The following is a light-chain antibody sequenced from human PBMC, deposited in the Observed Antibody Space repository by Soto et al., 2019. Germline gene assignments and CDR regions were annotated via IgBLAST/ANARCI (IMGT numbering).Light chain of an antibody. CDR3: QQFHSFPPT. Sequence: DIQMTQSPSTLSASVGDRVTITCRASQCISSWLAWYKQKPGKAPKLLIYKASSLESGVPSRFSGSGSGIEFSLTISSLQPVDCATYYCQQFHSFPPTFDQGTKVEIK. CDR1: QCISSW. V-gene: IGKV1-5*03. J-gene: IGKJ1*01. CDR2: KAS.